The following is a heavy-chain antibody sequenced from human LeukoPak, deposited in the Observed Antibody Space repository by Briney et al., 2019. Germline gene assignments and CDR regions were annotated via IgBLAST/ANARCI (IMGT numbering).Heavy chain of an antibody. Sequence: ASVKVSCKASGYTFTSCYVHWVRLAPGQGLEWMGLINPNDGGTSYAQKFQGRVTMTRDMSTSTVYMEVSSLRSEDTAMYYCARDLGSGWYYFDSWGQGTLVTVSS. CDR3: ARDLGSGWYYFDS. D-gene: IGHD6-19*01. V-gene: IGHV1-46*01. J-gene: IGHJ4*02. CDR2: INPNDGGT. CDR1: GYTFTSCY.